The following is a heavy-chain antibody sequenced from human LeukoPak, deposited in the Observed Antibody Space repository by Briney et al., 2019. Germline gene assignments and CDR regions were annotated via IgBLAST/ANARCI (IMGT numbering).Heavy chain of an antibody. CDR2: IIPVLGIA. J-gene: IGHJ5*02. V-gene: IGHV1-69*02. CDR3: ASKDWFDR. CDR1: GGTFSSYT. Sequence: EASVKVSCRASGGTFSSYTIIWVRKAPGNGLEWMGRIIPVLGIAKYAQKFQGRVTITADKSTSTAYVELSRLRSEDTDVYYCASKDWFDRWGQGALVTVS.